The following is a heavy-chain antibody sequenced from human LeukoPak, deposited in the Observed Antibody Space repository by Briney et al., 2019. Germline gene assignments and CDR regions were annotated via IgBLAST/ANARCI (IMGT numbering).Heavy chain of an antibody. V-gene: IGHV3-23*01. CDR3: ATLVGATLYYFDY. CDR1: GFTFSSYA. J-gene: IGHJ4*02. D-gene: IGHD1-26*01. Sequence: GGSLRLSCAASGFTFSSYAMSWVRQAPGKGLEWVSAISGSGGSTYYADSVKGRFTISRDNSKNTLYLQMKSLRAEDTAVYYCATLVGATLYYFDYWGQGTLVTVSS. CDR2: ISGSGGST.